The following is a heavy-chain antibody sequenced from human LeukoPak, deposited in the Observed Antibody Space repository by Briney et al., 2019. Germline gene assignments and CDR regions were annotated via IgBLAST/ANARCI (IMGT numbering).Heavy chain of an antibody. CDR3: ATEAPRSYYFDY. V-gene: IGHV1-46*01. CDR2: VYATGGTT. Sequence: ASVKVSCKASEDTFTYYHIHWVRQAPGQGVEWMGAVYATGGTTINTQNFQGRVTMTRDTSTGTVYMELSSLRFEDTAMYYCATEAPRSYYFDYWGQGILVTVSP. J-gene: IGHJ4*02. CDR1: EDTFTYYH.